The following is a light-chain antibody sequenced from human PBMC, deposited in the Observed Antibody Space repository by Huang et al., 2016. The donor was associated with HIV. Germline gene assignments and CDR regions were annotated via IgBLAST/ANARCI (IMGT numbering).Light chain of an antibody. CDR2: ATS. J-gene: IGKJ4*01. V-gene: IGKV3-15*01. CDR1: QSVRDK. CDR3: QQYESWPPLT. Sequence: EIVMTQSPDTLSVSPGERATLSCRASQSVRDKLAWYQQKPGQAPRLLLHATSTRAAGVPDRFSGSGAGTDFTLTISSLQSEDGGVYYGQQYESWPPLTFGGGTKVEIK.